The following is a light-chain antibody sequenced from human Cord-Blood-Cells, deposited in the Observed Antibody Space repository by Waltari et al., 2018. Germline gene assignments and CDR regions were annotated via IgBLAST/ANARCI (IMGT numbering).Light chain of an antibody. CDR1: QSVSSSY. J-gene: IGKJ1*01. Sequence: EIVLTQSPGTLSLSPGERATLSCRASQSVSSSYLAWYQQKPSQAPRLRIYGSSSRASGIPDRFSGSGSETDFTLTISRLEPEDFAVYYCQQYGSSPGTFGQGTKVEIK. V-gene: IGKV3-20*01. CDR2: GSS. CDR3: QQYGSSPGT.